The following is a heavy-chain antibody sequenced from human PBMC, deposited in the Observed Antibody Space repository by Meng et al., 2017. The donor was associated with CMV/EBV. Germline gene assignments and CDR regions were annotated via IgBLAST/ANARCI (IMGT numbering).Heavy chain of an antibody. Sequence: TLSLTCTVSGGSISSGGYYWSWIRQHPGKGLEWIGYIYYSGSTYYNPSLKSRVTISVDTSKNQFSLKLSSVTAADTAAYYCARDLEEARLRWFDPWGQGTLVTVSS. D-gene: IGHD5-12*01. V-gene: IGHV4-31*03. J-gene: IGHJ5*02. CDR1: GGSISSGGYY. CDR2: IYYSGST. CDR3: ARDLEEARLRWFDP.